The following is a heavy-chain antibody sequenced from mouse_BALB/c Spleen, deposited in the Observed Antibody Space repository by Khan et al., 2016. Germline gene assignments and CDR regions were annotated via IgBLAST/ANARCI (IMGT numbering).Heavy chain of an antibody. CDR2: IYPFNDGS. CDR1: GYTFSRYV. J-gene: IGHJ3*01. V-gene: IGHV1S136*01. Sequence: VQLQQSGPELVKPGASVKMSCKASGYTFSRYVMHWVKQKPGQGLERIGYIYPFNDGSKYNEKFKGKATLTSDKSSSTAYMVLSSLTSEDSAVYYCAREGMITFAYWGQGTLVTVSA. CDR3: AREGMITFAY. D-gene: IGHD2-4*01.